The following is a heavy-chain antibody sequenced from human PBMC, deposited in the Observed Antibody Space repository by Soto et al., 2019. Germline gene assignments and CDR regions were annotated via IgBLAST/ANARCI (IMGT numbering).Heavy chain of an antibody. J-gene: IGHJ4*02. V-gene: IGHV1-46*01. CDR3: ARGDPMTSCGVVLIHPFED. CDR2: INPSGGST. D-gene: IGHD3-3*01. CDR1: GYTFTSYY. Sequence: DSFQVSCSASGYTFTSYYMHWVRQAPGQGLEWMGIINPSGGSTSYAQKFQGRVTMTRDTSTSTVYMELSSLRSEDTAVYYCARGDPMTSCGVVLIHPFEDWGQGTLVTVAS.